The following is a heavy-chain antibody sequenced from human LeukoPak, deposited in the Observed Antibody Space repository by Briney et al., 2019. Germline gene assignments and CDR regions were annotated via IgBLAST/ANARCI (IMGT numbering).Heavy chain of an antibody. D-gene: IGHD3-22*01. CDR2: IIPIFGTA. CDR1: GGTFSSYA. V-gene: IGHV1-69*05. J-gene: IGHJ4*02. CDR3: ARAPGGGNYYDSSGYYNY. Sequence: SVKVSCKASGGTFSSYAISWVRQAPGQGLEWMGGIIPIFGTANYAQKFQGRVTITTDESTSTAYMELSSLRSEDTAVYYCARAPGGGNYYDSSGYYNYWGQGTLVTVSS.